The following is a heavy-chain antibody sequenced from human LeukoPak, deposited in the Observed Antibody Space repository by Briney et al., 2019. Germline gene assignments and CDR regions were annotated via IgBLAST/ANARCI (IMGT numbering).Heavy chain of an antibody. Sequence: ASVKVSCKASGGTFSSYAISWVRQAPGQGLEWMGGIIPILGIANYAQKFQGRVTITADKSTSTAYMELSSLRSEDTAVYYCARDYPTRGYSYGYGAFDIWGQGTMVTVSS. D-gene: IGHD5-18*01. CDR2: IIPILGIA. J-gene: IGHJ3*02. CDR3: ARDYPTRGYSYGYGAFDI. V-gene: IGHV1-69*10. CDR1: GGTFSSYA.